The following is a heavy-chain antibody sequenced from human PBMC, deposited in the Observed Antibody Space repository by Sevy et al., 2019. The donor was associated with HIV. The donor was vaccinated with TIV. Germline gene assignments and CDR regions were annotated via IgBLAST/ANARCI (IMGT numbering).Heavy chain of an antibody. J-gene: IGHJ3*02. Sequence: SETLSLTCTVSGGSISSGSYYWSWIRQPAGKGLEWIGRIYTSGSTNYNPSLKSRVTMSVDTSKNQFSLKLSSVTAADTAVYYCARGGWLQTDDAFDIWGQGTMVTVSS. D-gene: IGHD5-12*01. CDR3: ARGGWLQTDDAFDI. CDR2: IYTSGST. CDR1: GGSISSGSYY. V-gene: IGHV4-61*02.